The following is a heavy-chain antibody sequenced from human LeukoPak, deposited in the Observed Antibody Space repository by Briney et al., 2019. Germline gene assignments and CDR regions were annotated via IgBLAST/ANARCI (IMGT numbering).Heavy chain of an antibody. CDR1: GGSFSGYY. J-gene: IGHJ4*02. V-gene: IGHV4-34*01. CDR2: INHSGST. D-gene: IGHD3-22*01. Sequence: SETLSLTCAVYGGSFSGYYWSWIRQPPGKGLEWIGEINHSGSTNYNPSLKSRVTISVDTSKNQFSLELSSVTAADTAVYYCAREGYYYDSSGYYRALDYWGQGTLVTVSS. CDR3: AREGYYYDSSGYYRALDY.